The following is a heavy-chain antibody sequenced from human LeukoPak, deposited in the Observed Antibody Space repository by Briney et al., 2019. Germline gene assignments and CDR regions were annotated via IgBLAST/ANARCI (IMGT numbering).Heavy chain of an antibody. Sequence: HRASVKVSCKASGFTFTNSAMQWVRQARGQRLEWIGWIVVGTGNTNSAQKFQERVTITRDMSTSTAYMELSSLRSEDTAVYYCARGQLPGAFDIWGQGTMVTVSS. CDR2: IVVGTGNT. D-gene: IGHD2-2*01. CDR3: ARGQLPGAFDI. CDR1: GFTFTNSA. J-gene: IGHJ3*02. V-gene: IGHV1-58*02.